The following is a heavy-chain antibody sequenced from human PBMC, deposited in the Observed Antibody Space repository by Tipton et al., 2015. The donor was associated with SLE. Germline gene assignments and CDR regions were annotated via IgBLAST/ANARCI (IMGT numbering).Heavy chain of an antibody. Sequence: SLRLSCAASGFTFSSYAMSWVRQAPGKGLEWVSAISGSGSSTYYADSVKGRFTISRDNSKNTLYLQMNSLRAEDTAVYYCARLGTEWAYVDVWGKGTTVTVSS. CDR1: GFTFSSYA. V-gene: IGHV3-23*01. D-gene: IGHD1-14*01. J-gene: IGHJ6*04. CDR2: ISGSGSST. CDR3: ARLGTEWAYVDV.